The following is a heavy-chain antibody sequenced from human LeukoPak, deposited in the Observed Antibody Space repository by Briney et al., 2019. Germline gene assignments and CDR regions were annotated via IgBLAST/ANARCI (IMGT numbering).Heavy chain of an antibody. CDR2: IHQAGNAK. CDR1: GFTFTDYW. D-gene: IGHD3-10*01. J-gene: IGHJ4*02. CDR3: ARDSGYGSGNSRNTNLDY. Sequence: GGSLRLSCVVSGFTFTDYWMSWVRRAPGKGLEWVANIHQAGNAKNYVDSVKGRFTISRDNARNSLFLQMNSLRPEDAAVYYCARDSGYGSGNSRNTNLDYWGQGTLVSVSS. V-gene: IGHV3-7*01.